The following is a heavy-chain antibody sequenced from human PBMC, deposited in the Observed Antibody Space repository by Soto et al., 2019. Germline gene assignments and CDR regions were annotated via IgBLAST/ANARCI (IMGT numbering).Heavy chain of an antibody. J-gene: IGHJ6*03. D-gene: IGHD3-3*01. CDR3: AGGAYYDFWSGPPGYYYYMDV. V-gene: IGHV4-59*01. Sequence: KTSETLSLTCTVSGGSITSYYWTWIRQPPGKGLEWIGYIYDSGSTNYNPSLKSRVTISVDTSKNQFSLKLSSVTAADTAVYYCAGGAYYDFWSGPPGYYYYMDVWGKGATVTVSS. CDR1: GGSITSYY. CDR2: IYDSGST.